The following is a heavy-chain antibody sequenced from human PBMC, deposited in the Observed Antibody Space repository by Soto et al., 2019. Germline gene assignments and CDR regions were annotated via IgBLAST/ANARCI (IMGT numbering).Heavy chain of an antibody. CDR3: ARDGYYDSGSYGMDV. J-gene: IGHJ6*02. V-gene: IGHV1-18*01. Sequence: QVQLVQSGAEVKKPGASAKVSCKTSGYTFNNYGISWVRQAPGQGLEWMGWISDYNGNTNYPQKFQGRVTMTTDTSTKTVYMVLTSLRSDDTAVYYCARDGYYDSGSYGMDVWGRGTTVTVSS. D-gene: IGHD3-10*01. CDR1: GYTFNNYG. CDR2: ISDYNGNT.